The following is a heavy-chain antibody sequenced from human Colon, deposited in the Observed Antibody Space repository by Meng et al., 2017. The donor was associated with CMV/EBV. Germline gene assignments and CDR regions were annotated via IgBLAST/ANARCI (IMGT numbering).Heavy chain of an antibody. CDR2: ISGSGDNT. CDR1: EFTFRSNS. CDR3: AKRSTAMVS. V-gene: IGHV3-23*01. Sequence: GSLRLSCAASEFTFRSNSMTWVRQTPGKGLEWVSSISGSGDNTYYADSVKGRFTISRDNSKNTLYLQMNSLRAEDTALYYCAKRSTAMVSWGQGTLVTVSS. D-gene: IGHD5-18*01. J-gene: IGHJ4*02.